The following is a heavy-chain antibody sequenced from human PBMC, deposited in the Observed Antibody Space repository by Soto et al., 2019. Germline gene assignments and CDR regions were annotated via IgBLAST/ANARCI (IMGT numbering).Heavy chain of an antibody. Sequence: GGSLRLSCAASGFTFSSCAMSWVRQAPGKGLEWVSAISGSGGSTYYADSVKGRFTISRDNSKDTLYLQMNSLRAEDTAVYYCAKERYDYVWGSYRGVGMDVWGQGTTVTVSS. CDR3: AKERYDYVWGSYRGVGMDV. V-gene: IGHV3-23*01. CDR2: ISGSGGST. D-gene: IGHD3-16*02. CDR1: GFTFSSCA. J-gene: IGHJ6*02.